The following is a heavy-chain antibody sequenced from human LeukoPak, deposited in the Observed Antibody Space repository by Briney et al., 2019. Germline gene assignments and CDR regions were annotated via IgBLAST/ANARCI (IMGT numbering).Heavy chain of an antibody. D-gene: IGHD3-22*01. CDR2: IKQDASEK. V-gene: IGHV3-7*01. CDR1: GFTFISYW. J-gene: IGHJ4*02. CDR3: ARDLPEYYYDSSGYQLDY. Sequence: GGSLRLSCAASGFTFISYWMSWVRQAPGKGLEWVANIKQDASEKYYVDSVKGRFTISRDNAKNSLYLQMNSLRAEDTAVYYCARDLPEYYYDSSGYQLDYWGQGTLVTVSS.